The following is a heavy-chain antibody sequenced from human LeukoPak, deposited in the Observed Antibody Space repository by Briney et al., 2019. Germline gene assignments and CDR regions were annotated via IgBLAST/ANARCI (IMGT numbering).Heavy chain of an antibody. V-gene: IGHV3-74*03. D-gene: IGHD1-26*01. CDR2: ITDDATT. Sequence: GGSLRLSCAASGFTFSSAWMHWVRQAPGTGLVWVARITDDATTTYADSVRGRFTISRDNAENILYLQMNSLRAEDTAVYYCVRDRVGPDFWGQGTLVTVSS. J-gene: IGHJ4*02. CDR1: GFTFSSAW. CDR3: VRDRVGPDF.